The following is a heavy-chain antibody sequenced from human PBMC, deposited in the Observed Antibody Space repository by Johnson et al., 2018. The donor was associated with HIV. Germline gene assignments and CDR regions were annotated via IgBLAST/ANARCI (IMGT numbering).Heavy chain of an antibody. CDR1: DFTFSSYG. V-gene: IGHV3-30*02. D-gene: IGHD1-26*01. J-gene: IGHJ3*02. Sequence: QMLLVESGGGVVQPGGSLRLSCAASDFTFSSYGMHWVRQAPGKGLEWVTFIQYDGSNKYYADSVKGRFTISRDNSKNTLYLQMNSLRAEDTAVYYCASASSGSYYDQEPFDAFDIWGQGTMVTVSS. CDR2: IQYDGSNK. CDR3: ASASSGSYYDQEPFDAFDI.